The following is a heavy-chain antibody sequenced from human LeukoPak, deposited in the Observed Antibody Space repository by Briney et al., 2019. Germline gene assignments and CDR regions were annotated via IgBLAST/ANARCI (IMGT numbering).Heavy chain of an antibody. CDR2: WEN. V-gene: IGHV4-61*01. CDR1: GGSVSSGSYY. D-gene: IGHD6-13*01. J-gene: IGHJ5*02. CDR3: ARHYLDGIAAVVEANWFDP. Sequence: SETVSLTCTVSGGSVSSGSYYWSWIRQPPGEGLEWIGWENYYNVSLRSRVTISVDRSKNQFSLKLISVTAADTAVYYCARHYLDGIAAVVEANWFDPWGQGTLVTVSS.